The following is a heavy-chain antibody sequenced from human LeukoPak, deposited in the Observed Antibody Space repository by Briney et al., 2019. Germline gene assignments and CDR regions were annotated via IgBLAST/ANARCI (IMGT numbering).Heavy chain of an antibody. CDR2: IYYSGST. V-gene: IGHV4-59*01. J-gene: IGHJ3*02. CDR1: GGSISSYY. D-gene: IGHD3-10*01. Sequence: PSETLSLTCTVSGGSISSYYWGWIRQPPGKGLEWIGYIYYSGSTNYNPSLKSRVTISVDTSKNQFSLKLSSVTAADTAVYYCARDVRGVIMGYAFDIWGQGTMVTVSS. CDR3: ARDVRGVIMGYAFDI.